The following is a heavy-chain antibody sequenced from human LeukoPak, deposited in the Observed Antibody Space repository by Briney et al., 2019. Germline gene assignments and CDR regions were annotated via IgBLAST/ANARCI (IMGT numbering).Heavy chain of an antibody. D-gene: IGHD3-10*01. Sequence: GGSLRLSCAASGFTFSSYGMHWVRQAPGKGLEWVTFIRYDGSNKYYADSVKGRFTISRDNSKSTLYLQMNSLRAEDTAVYYCAKDTKRWKTYNYGSGNYYFDYWGQGTLVTVSS. CDR1: GFTFSSYG. CDR2: IRYDGSNK. J-gene: IGHJ4*02. V-gene: IGHV3-30*02. CDR3: AKDTKRWKTYNYGSGNYYFDY.